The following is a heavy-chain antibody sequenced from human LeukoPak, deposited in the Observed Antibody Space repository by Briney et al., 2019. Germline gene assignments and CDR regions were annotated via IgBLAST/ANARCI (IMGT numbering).Heavy chain of an antibody. J-gene: IGHJ3*02. CDR3: ARDRPTIYSGSYLPNAFDI. Sequence: SETLSLTCTVSGGSISSYYWSWIRQPAGKGLEWIGRIYTSGSTNYNPPLKSRVTMSVDTSKNQFSLKLSSVTAADTAVYYCARDRPTIYSGSYLPNAFDIWGQGTMVTVSS. CDR1: GGSISSYY. CDR2: IYTSGST. V-gene: IGHV4-4*07. D-gene: IGHD1-26*01.